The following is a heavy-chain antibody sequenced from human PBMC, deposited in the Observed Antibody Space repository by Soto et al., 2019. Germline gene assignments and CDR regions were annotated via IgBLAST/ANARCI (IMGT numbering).Heavy chain of an antibody. CDR2: ISYDGSNK. J-gene: IGHJ4*02. V-gene: IGHV3-30*18. CDR1: GFTFSSYG. Sequence: GSLRLSCAASGFTFSSYGMHWVRQAPGKGLEWVAVISYDGSNKYYADSVKGRFTISRDNSKNTLYLQMNSLRAEDTAVYYCAKARATYYDFWSGYYWVLDYWGQGTLVTVSS. D-gene: IGHD3-3*01. CDR3: AKARATYYDFWSGYYWVLDY.